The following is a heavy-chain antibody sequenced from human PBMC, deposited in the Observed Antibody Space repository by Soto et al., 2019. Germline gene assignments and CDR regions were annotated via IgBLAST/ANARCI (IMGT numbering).Heavy chain of an antibody. CDR1: GFTFSSYA. J-gene: IGHJ4*02. D-gene: IGHD6-25*01. CDR2: ISGRGGST. V-gene: IGHV3-23*01. Sequence: GGSLRLSCAASGFTFSSYAMGWVRRAPGKGLEWVSTISGRGGSTYYADSVKGRFTISRDSSKNTLYLQMNSLRAEDTAVYYCAKSDPSGSFNDCWGQGTMVTVSS. CDR3: AKSDPSGSFNDC.